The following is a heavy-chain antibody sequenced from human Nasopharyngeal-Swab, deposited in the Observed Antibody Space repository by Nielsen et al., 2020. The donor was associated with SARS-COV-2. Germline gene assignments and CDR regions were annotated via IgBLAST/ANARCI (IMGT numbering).Heavy chain of an antibody. CDR3: ARRGEGYGDYLDY. V-gene: IGHV4-59*08. D-gene: IGHD4-17*01. CDR2: IYYSGST. CDR1: GGSISNYH. J-gene: IGHJ4*02. Sequence: SETLSLTCIVSGGSISNYHWNWIRQPPGKGLEWIGYIYYSGSTNYNPSLKSRVTISVDTSKNQFSLKLSSVTAADTAVYYCARRGEGYGDYLDYWGQGTLVTVSS.